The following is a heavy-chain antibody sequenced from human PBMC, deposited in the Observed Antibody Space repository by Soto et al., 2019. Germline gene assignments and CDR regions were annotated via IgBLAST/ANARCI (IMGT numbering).Heavy chain of an antibody. CDR3: ARPFDTSGWYDY. Sequence: PGESLKISCNASGYSFTIYWIGLVLQMPGKGLEWMGIIYPDDSDTRYSPSFQCLVTISADKSINTAYLQWSGLKASDTAMYFCARPFDTSGWYDYWGQGTLVTVSS. J-gene: IGHJ4*02. V-gene: IGHV5-51*01. D-gene: IGHD6-19*01. CDR2: IYPDDSDT. CDR1: GYSFTIYW.